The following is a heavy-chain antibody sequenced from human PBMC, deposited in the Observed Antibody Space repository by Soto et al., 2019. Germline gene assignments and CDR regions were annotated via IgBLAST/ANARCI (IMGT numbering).Heavy chain of an antibody. J-gene: IGHJ6*02. D-gene: IGHD3-3*01. V-gene: IGHV1-18*01. Sequence: QVQLVQSGAEVKKPGASVKVSCKASGYTFTSYGISWVRQAPGQGLEWMGWISAYNGNTNYAQKLQGRGTMTTDTPTSTAYMELRSLRSDDTAVYYCARDPGWTQNYYYYGMDVWGQGTTVTVSS. CDR3: ARDPGWTQNYYYYGMDV. CDR2: ISAYNGNT. CDR1: GYTFTSYG.